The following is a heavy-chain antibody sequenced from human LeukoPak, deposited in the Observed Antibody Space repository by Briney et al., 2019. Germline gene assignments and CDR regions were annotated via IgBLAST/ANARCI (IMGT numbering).Heavy chain of an antibody. CDR2: IYYSGST. V-gene: IGHV4-39*07. D-gene: IGHD6-13*01. Sequence: SETLSLTCTVSGGSISSSSYYWGWIRQPPGKGLEWIGSIYYSGSTYYNPSLKSRVTISVDTSKNQFSLKLSSVTAADTAVYYCARGGDSSSWSVDHWGPGTLVTVSS. J-gene: IGHJ4*02. CDR1: GGSISSSSYY. CDR3: ARGGDSSSWSVDH.